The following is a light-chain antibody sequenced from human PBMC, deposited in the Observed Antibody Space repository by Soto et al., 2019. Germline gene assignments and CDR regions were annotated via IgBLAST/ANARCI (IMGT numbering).Light chain of an antibody. V-gene: IGLV2-14*01. Sequence: SVLTQPSSLSVSPGQSITISFTGSNSDIGAYNYVSWYQQHPGKAPKLIIHGVTNRPSGVSHRFSGSKSDYTASLTISGLQAEDEGDYYCSSYTTAYFYVFGTGTKVTVL. CDR2: GVT. CDR1: NSDIGAYNY. J-gene: IGLJ1*01. CDR3: SSYTTAYFYV.